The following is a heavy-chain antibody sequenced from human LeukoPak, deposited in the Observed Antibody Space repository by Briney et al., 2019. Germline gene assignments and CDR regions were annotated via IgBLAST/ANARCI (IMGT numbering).Heavy chain of an antibody. CDR1: GGSITSYY. D-gene: IGHD4-17*01. V-gene: IGHV4-59*01. Sequence: SETLSLTCTVSGGSITSYYWSWIRQPPGKGLEWIGYFYYSGSTNYNPSLKSRVTISVDRSKNQFSLRLSSVTAVDTAVYYCARATTVTLNWFDPWGQGTLVTVSS. CDR3: ARATTVTLNWFDP. J-gene: IGHJ5*02. CDR2: FYYSGST.